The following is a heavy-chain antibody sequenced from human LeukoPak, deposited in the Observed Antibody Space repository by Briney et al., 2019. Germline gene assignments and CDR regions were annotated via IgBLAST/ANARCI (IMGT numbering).Heavy chain of an antibody. Sequence: SVNVSSTASPRTFTSYAISWVRQAPGQGREWMGGTTPIFGTANYAQKFQGRVTITADESTSTAYLELSGLRSEDTAVYYCARDRCSSTSCYPPDVFDIWGQGTMVTVS. CDR3: ARDRCSSTSCYPPDVFDI. D-gene: IGHD2-2*01. CDR2: TTPIFGTA. V-gene: IGHV1-69*13. J-gene: IGHJ3*02. CDR1: PRTFTSYA.